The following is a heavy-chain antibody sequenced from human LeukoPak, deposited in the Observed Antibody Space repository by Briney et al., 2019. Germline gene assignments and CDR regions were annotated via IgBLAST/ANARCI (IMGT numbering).Heavy chain of an antibody. CDR2: ISGSGGST. J-gene: IGHJ6*02. Sequence: GGSLRLSCAASGFTFSSYAMSWVRRAPGKGLEWVSAISGSGGSTYYADSVKGRFTISRDNSKNTLYLQMNSLRAEDTAVYYCAKEAGSSWYYSYGMDVWGQETTVTVSS. D-gene: IGHD6-13*01. CDR3: AKEAGSSWYYSYGMDV. V-gene: IGHV3-23*01. CDR1: GFTFSSYA.